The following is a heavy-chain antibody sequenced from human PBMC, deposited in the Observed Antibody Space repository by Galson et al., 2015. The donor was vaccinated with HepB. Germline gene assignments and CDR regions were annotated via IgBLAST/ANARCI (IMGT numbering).Heavy chain of an antibody. D-gene: IGHD6-19*01. Sequence: SVKLSCKASGYTFTSYGISWVRQAPGQGLEWMGWISAYNGNTNYAQKLQGRVTMTTDTSTSTAYMELRSLGSDDTAVYYCARDLTYSSGLYYAFDIWGQGTMVTVSS. J-gene: IGHJ3*02. CDR2: ISAYNGNT. V-gene: IGHV1-18*04. CDR1: GYTFTSYG. CDR3: ARDLTYSSGLYYAFDI.